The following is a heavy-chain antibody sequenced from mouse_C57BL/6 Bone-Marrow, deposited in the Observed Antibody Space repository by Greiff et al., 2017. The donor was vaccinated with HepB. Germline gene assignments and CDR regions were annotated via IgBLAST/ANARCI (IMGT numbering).Heavy chain of an antibody. J-gene: IGHJ2*01. V-gene: IGHV1-72*01. Sequence: VKLVESGAELVKPGASVKLSCKASGYTFTSYWMHWVKQRPGRGLEWIGRIDPNSGGTKYNEKFKSKATLTVDKPSSTAYMQLSSLTSEDSAVYYCARLDDGYSYYFDYWGQGTTLTVSS. D-gene: IGHD2-3*01. CDR2: IDPNSGGT. CDR1: GYTFTSYW. CDR3: ARLDDGYSYYFDY.